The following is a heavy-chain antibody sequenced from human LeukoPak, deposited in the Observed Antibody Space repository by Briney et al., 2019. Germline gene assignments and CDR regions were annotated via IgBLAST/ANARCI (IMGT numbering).Heavy chain of an antibody. CDR2: IYYSGST. Sequence: SETLSLTCTVSNDSISSGDYYWNWIRQPPGKGLEWIGYIYYSGSTNYNPSLKSRVTISVDTSKNQFSLKLSSVTAADTAVYYCARLPPRSSGYYPQFDYWGQGTLVTVSS. CDR3: ARLPPRSSGYYPQFDY. J-gene: IGHJ4*02. V-gene: IGHV4-61*08. CDR1: NDSISSGDYY. D-gene: IGHD3-22*01.